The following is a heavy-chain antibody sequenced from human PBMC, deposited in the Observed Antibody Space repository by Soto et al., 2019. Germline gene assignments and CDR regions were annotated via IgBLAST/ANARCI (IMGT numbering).Heavy chain of an antibody. V-gene: IGHV3-30-3*01. J-gene: IGHJ4*02. CDR3: VREGFCSGGSCSLFDY. Sequence: QVQLVESGGGVIQPGRSLRLSCAASGFSFSSYPMHWVRQAPGKGLEWVAVISYDGSNKDYTDSVKGRFTISRDNSKNTLYVQMNSLRAEDTAVYYCVREGFCSGGSCSLFDYWGQGSPVIVS. CDR1: GFSFSSYP. CDR2: ISYDGSNK. D-gene: IGHD2-15*01.